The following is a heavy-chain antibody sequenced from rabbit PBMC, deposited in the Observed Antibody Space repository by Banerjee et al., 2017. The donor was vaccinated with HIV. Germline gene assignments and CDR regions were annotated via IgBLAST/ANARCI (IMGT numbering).Heavy chain of an antibody. J-gene: IGHJ4*01. CDR1: GFDFSSYG. CDR2: IDPVIGNT. V-gene: IGHV1S47*01. D-gene: IGHD4-1*01. Sequence: QEQLVESGGGLVQPGGSLKLSCKASGFDFSSYGVSWVRQATGKGLEWIGYIDPVIGNTYYATWVNGQFTISSHNAQNTLYLQLNDLTVADTATYFCARVLVVAGVDLWGPGTLVTVS. CDR3: ARVLVVAGVDL.